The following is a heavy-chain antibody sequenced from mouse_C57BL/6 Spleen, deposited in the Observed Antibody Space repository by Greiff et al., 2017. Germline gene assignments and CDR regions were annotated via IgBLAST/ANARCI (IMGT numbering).Heavy chain of an antibody. J-gene: IGHJ4*01. V-gene: IGHV1-50*01. CDR1: GYTFTSYW. CDR2: IDPSDSYT. Sequence: VQLQQPGAELVKPGASVKLSCKASGYTFTSYWMQWVKQRPGQGLEWIGEIDPSDSYTNYNQKFKGKATLTVDTSSSTAYRQLSSLTSEDSAVYYCARKEASGDAMDDWGQGTSVTVSS. CDR3: ARKEASGDAMDD.